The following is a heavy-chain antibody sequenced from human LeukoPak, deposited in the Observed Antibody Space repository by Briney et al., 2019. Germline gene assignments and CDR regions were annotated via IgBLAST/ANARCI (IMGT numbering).Heavy chain of an antibody. D-gene: IGHD3-9*01. CDR2: ISSSSSYI. Sequence: GGSLRLSCAASGFTFSSYSMNWVRQAPGKGLEWVSSISSSSSYIYYADPVKGRFTISRDNAKNSLYLQMNSLRAEDTAVYYCARDPVYDILTGYYPYYFDYWGQGTLVTVSS. CDR3: ARDPVYDILTGYYPYYFDY. J-gene: IGHJ4*02. CDR1: GFTFSSYS. V-gene: IGHV3-21*01.